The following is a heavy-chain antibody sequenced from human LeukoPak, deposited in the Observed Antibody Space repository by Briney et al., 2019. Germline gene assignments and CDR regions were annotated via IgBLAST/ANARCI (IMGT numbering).Heavy chain of an antibody. D-gene: IGHD2-2*01. J-gene: IGHJ4*02. V-gene: IGHV1-69*01. CDR1: RGTFSSYA. Sequence: SVKVSCKASRGTFSSYAISWVRQAPGQGLEWMGGIIPIFGTANYAQKFQGTVTITADESTSTAYMELSSLRPEDTAVYYCAVGHIVVVPAANPLDYWGQGTLVTVSS. CDR3: AVGHIVVVPAANPLDY. CDR2: IIPIFGTA.